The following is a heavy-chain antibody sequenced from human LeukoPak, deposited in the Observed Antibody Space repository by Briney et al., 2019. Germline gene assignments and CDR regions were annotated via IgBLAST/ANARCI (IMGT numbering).Heavy chain of an antibody. CDR3: ASSYCSGANCYAFDY. D-gene: IGHD2-15*01. CDR1: GFTFSIYS. Sequence: GGSLRLSCVTSGFTFSIYSMNWVRQAPGKGLKWVSCISKNSIYIDYGGSVKGRFTISRDNAKNSLYLQMNSLRAEDTAVYYCASSYCSGANCYAFDYWGQGTLVTVSS. CDR2: ISKNSIYI. V-gene: IGHV3-21*04. J-gene: IGHJ4*02.